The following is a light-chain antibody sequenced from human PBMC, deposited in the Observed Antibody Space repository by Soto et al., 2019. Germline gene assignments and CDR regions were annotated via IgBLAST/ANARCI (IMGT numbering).Light chain of an antibody. Sequence: EIVLTQSPATLSLSPGERATLSCRASQSVRNYLAWYQQKPGQAPRLLIYDASSRATDIPARFSGSGSGTDFTLSISSLEPEDIAVYYCQQRSNLPPTFGGGTKVEIK. CDR2: DAS. CDR3: QQRSNLPPT. J-gene: IGKJ4*01. CDR1: QSVRNY. V-gene: IGKV3-11*01.